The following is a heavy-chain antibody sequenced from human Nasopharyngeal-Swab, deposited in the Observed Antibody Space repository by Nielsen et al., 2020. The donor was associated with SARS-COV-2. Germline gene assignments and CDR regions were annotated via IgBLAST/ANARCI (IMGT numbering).Heavy chain of an antibody. CDR2: ISFDGSNE. D-gene: IGHD3-16*01. J-gene: IGHJ4*02. CDR3: AKGAPGPLDH. V-gene: IGHV3-30-3*01. CDR1: GFSFSNYP. Sequence: GESLKISCAASGFSFSNYPMYWVRQAPGKGLDWVAVISFDGSNEYYADSVKGRFTISRDNSQNTLFLQMSSLKTDDTAVYYCAKGAPGPLDHWGQGALVTVSS.